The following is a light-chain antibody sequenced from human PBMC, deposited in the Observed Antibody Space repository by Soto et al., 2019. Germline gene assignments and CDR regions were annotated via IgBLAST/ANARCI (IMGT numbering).Light chain of an antibody. V-gene: IGKV3-20*01. Sequence: ETLLTQCPGTLSLSPGERATLSCRASQMVSSRLAWYQQKPGQAPRLLISGASSRATGIPDRFSGSGAGTDFTLTVSRLEPEDFALYYCQLYGTSPSTFGQGTRLDIK. J-gene: IGKJ5*01. CDR3: QLYGTSPST. CDR2: GAS. CDR1: QMVSSR.